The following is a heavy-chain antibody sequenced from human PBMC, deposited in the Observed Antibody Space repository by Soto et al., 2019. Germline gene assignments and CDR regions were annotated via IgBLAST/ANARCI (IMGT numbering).Heavy chain of an antibody. J-gene: IGHJ3*02. V-gene: IGHV3-53*04. Sequence: EVQLVESGGGLVQPGGSLRLSCAASGFTVSSNYMSWVRQAPGKGLEWVSVIYSGGSTYYADSVKGRFTISRHNSKNTLYLQMNSLRAEDTAVYYCARIRTERYQRRRVDAFDIWGQGTMVTVSS. CDR1: GFTVSSNY. CDR3: ARIRTERYQRRRVDAFDI. D-gene: IGHD3-9*01. CDR2: IYSGGST.